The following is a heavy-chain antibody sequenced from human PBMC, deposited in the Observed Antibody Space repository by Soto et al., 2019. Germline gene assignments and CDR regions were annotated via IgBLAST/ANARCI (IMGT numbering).Heavy chain of an antibody. J-gene: IGHJ6*02. D-gene: IGHD2-8*01. CDR3: ARSSMAYYYYYGTDV. CDR1: RGTFSSYT. V-gene: IGHV1-69*02. CDR2: IIPILGIA. Sequence: VKVSCKASRGTFSSYTISWVRQAPGQGLEWMGRIIPILGIANYAQKLQGRVTMTTDTSTSTAYMELRSLRSDDTAVYYCARSSMAYYYYYGTDVWGQGTTVTVSS.